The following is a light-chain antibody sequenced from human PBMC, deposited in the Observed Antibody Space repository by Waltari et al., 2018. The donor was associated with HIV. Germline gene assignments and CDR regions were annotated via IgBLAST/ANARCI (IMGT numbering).Light chain of an antibody. CDR3: QQFRSYPRT. CDR1: QGLGNA. V-gene: IGKV1-13*02. CDR2: DAS. Sequence: AIQLTQSPSSLSASVGDRVTITCRASQGLGNAVAWYQQKPGSPPKLLIYDASTVEGGVPSRFSGSMSGTDFNLTISNLQPEDSATYYCQQFRSYPRTFGQGATLEIK. J-gene: IGKJ2*01.